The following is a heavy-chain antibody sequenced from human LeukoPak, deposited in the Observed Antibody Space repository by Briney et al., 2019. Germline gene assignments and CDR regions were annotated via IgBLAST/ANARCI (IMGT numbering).Heavy chain of an antibody. V-gene: IGHV3-7*03. J-gene: IGHJ4*02. CDR3: ARDYYDSSGTPYYFDY. Sequence: PGGSLRLSCAASGFTFSSYWMSWVRQAPGKGLEWVANIKQDGSEKYYVDSVKGRFTISRDNAKNSLYLQMNSLRAEDTAVYYCARDYYDSSGTPYYFDYWGQGTLVTVSS. D-gene: IGHD3-22*01. CDR2: IKQDGSEK. CDR1: GFTFSSYW.